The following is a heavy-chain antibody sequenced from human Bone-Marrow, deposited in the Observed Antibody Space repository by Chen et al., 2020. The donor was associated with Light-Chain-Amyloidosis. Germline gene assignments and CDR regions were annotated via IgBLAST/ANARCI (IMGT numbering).Heavy chain of an antibody. J-gene: IGHJ4*02. V-gene: IGHV7-4-1*02. CDR3: ARGVGVTGDSNFDS. CDR1: GYTFTAYS. D-gene: IGHD2-21*02. CDR2: INTDIGNA. Sequence: QVHLVQSGSEVKKPGASVKLSCKTSGYTFTAYSVNWVRQAPGQGLQWVGRINTDIGNATYAQGFTGRFVISLDTSVTTAYLQITGLKAEDTAVYYCARGVGVTGDSNFDSWGQGTRVTVSS.